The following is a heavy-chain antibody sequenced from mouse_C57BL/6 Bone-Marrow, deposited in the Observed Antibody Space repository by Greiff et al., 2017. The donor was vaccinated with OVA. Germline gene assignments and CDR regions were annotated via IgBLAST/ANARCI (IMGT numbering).Heavy chain of an antibody. V-gene: IGHV5-9-1*02. Sequence: EVLLVESGEGLVKPGGSLKLSCAASGYTFSSYAMSWVRQTPEKRLEWVEYISSGGDYIYYADTVKGRFTISRDNAWNTLYLRMSSLKSEDTAMYYCTRRRDAMDYWGRGTSVTVSS. CDR2: ISSGGDYI. CDR3: TRRRDAMDY. CDR1: GYTFSSYA. J-gene: IGHJ4*01.